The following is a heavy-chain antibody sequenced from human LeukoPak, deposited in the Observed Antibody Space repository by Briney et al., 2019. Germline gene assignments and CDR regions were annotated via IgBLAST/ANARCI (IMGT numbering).Heavy chain of an antibody. Sequence: ASVKVSCKVSGYTLTELSMHWVRQAPGKGLEWMGGFDPEDGETIYAQKFQGRVTMTEDTSTDTAYMELSSLRSEDTAVYYCATGNDYYDSRGFDYGGQGTLVTVSS. CDR2: FDPEDGET. D-gene: IGHD3-22*01. V-gene: IGHV1-24*01. CDR3: ATGNDYYDSRGFDY. J-gene: IGHJ4*02. CDR1: GYTLTELS.